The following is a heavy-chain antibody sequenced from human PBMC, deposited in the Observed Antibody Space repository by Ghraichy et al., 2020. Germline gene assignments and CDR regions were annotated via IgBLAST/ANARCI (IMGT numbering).Heavy chain of an antibody. D-gene: IGHD3-9*01. V-gene: IGHV3-30-3*01. CDR1: GFTFSSYA. Sequence: LNISCAASGFTFSSYAMHWVRQAPGKGLEWVAVISYDGSNKYYADSVKGRFTISRDNSKNTLYLQMNSLRAEDTAVYYCAKDYDILTGYYPYYYYGMDVWGQGTTVTVSS. J-gene: IGHJ6*02. CDR3: AKDYDILTGYYPYYYYGMDV. CDR2: ISYDGSNK.